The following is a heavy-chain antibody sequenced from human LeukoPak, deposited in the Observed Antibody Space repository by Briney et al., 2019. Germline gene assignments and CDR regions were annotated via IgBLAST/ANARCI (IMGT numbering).Heavy chain of an antibody. D-gene: IGHD6-19*01. CDR1: GFTFSSYW. V-gene: IGHV3-7*01. J-gene: IGHJ4*02. CDR2: IKQDGSEK. CDR3: ASPPIAVAGKWFSGAIDY. Sequence: PGGSLRLSCAASGFTFSSYWMSWVRQAPGKGLEWVANIKQDGSEKYYVDSVKGRFTISRDNAKNSLYLQMNSLRAEDTAVYYCASPPIAVAGKWFSGAIDYWGQGTLVTVSS.